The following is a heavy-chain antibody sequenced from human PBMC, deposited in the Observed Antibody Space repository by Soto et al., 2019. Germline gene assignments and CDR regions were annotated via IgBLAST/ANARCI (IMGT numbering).Heavy chain of an antibody. D-gene: IGHD2-21*01. CDR2: MNHNSGNT. CDR3: ARSDGYNFNWLDS. Sequence: QVQLVQSGAEVKTPGASVKVSCKASGYTFASYDINWVRQAPGQGLEWMGWMNHNSGNTGYAQKFQGRLTMTRDTALSIAHMELSSLSNEDTAVYYCARSDGYNFNWLDSWGQGTLVTVSA. J-gene: IGHJ5*01. V-gene: IGHV1-8*01. CDR1: GYTFASYD.